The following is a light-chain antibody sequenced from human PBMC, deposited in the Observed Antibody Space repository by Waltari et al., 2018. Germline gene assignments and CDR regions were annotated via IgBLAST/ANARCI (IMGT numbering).Light chain of an antibody. V-gene: IGLV1-40*01. CDR3: QSYDSSLSGYV. J-gene: IGLJ1*01. CDR2: GNS. Sequence: QSVLTQPPSVSGAPGPRVTISCTRRTPTLGAGYDAYWYPQLPGTGPKHLIYGNSNRPSGVPDRFSGSKSGTSASLAITGLQAEDEADYYCQSYDSSLSGYVFGTGTKVTVL. CDR1: TPTLGAGYD.